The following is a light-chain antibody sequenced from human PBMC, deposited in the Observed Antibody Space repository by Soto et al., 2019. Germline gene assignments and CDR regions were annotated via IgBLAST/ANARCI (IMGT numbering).Light chain of an antibody. Sequence: EIVLTQSPATLSLSPGERATLSCRASQSVSSYLAWYQQKPGQAPRLLIYDASNRATGIPARFSVSGSATDFTLTTGSREPEDFAVYYCQQRSNWLSFGGGTTVEVK. CDR2: DAS. CDR3: QQRSNWLS. CDR1: QSVSSY. V-gene: IGKV3-11*01. J-gene: IGKJ4*01.